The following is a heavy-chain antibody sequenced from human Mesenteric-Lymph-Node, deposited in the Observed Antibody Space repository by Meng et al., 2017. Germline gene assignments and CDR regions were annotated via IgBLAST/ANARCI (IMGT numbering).Heavy chain of an antibody. J-gene: IGHJ6*02. D-gene: IGHD3-10*02. CDR2: INAGNGNT. CDR3: AAGPPSHRLLYNVSYYYGMDV. V-gene: IGHV1-3*01. Sequence: ASVKVSCKASGYTFTSYAMHWVRQAPGQRLEWMGWINAGNGNTKYSQKFQGRVTMTRDTSASTAYMELSSLRSEDTAVYYCAAGPPSHRLLYNVSYYYGMDVWGQGTTVTVSS. CDR1: GYTFTSYA.